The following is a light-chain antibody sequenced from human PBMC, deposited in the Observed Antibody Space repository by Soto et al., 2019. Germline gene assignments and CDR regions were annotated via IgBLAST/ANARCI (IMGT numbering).Light chain of an antibody. CDR2: SDN. J-gene: IGLJ2*01. CDR3: AAWDVSIVV. Sequence: HSVLTQPPSASGTPGQRVTISCSGSSSNIGTNTDIWYQQLPGAAPKLLIYSDNQRPSGVPDRFSGSKSGTSASLAISGLQSEDEADYFWAAWDVSIVVFGGGTKVTVL. V-gene: IGLV1-44*01. CDR1: SSNIGTNT.